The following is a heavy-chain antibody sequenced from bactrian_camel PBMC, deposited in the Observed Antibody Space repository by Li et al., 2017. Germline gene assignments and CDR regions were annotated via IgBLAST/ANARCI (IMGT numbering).Heavy chain of an antibody. CDR2: ISSRGGPP. CDR3: AADVGSMSGNCRPNY. J-gene: IGHJ4*01. V-gene: IGHV3S63*01. Sequence: HVQLVESGGGSVQAGGSLKLSCIASEYRGCTGWLRQVPGKEREDVAFISSRGGPPYYVDSVKGRFTISQDDATNTVTLQMNSLKPEDTSTYYCAADVGSMSGNCRPNYWGQGTQVTVS. CDR1: EYRGC. D-gene: IGHD7*01.